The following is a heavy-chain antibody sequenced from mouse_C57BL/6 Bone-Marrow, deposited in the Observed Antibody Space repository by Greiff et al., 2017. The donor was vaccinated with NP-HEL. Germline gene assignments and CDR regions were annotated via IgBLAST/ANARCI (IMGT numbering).Heavy chain of an antibody. J-gene: IGHJ1*03. CDR3: ARDFVYWYFDV. CDR1: GFTFSSYA. Sequence: EVQGVESGGGLVKPGGSLKLSCAASGFTFSSYAMSWVRQTPEKRLEWVATISDGGSYTYYPDNVKGRFTISRDNAKNNLYLQMSHLKSEDTAMYYCARDFVYWYFDVWGTGTTVTVSS. V-gene: IGHV5-4*01. CDR2: ISDGGSYT.